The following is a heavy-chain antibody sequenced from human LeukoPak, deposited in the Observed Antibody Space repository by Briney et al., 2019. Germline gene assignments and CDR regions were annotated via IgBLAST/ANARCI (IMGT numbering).Heavy chain of an antibody. V-gene: IGHV4-30-2*01. J-gene: IGHJ6*03. CDR2: IYHSGST. CDR1: GGSISSGGYY. CDR3: ARQTAVAGTPGDYYYYMDV. Sequence: SETLSLTCTVSGGSISSGGYYWSWIRQPPGKGLEWIGYIYHSGSTYYNPSLKSRVTISVDRSKNQFSLKLSSVTAADTAVYYCARQTAVAGTPGDYYYYMDVWGKGTTVTVSS. D-gene: IGHD6-19*01.